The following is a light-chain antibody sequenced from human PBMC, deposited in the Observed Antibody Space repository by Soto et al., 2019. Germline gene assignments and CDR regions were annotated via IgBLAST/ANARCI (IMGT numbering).Light chain of an antibody. V-gene: IGKV1-17*01. J-gene: IGKJ5*01. CDR3: RQHNSFPIT. CDR2: GAS. CDR1: QDIRKD. Sequence: IQMTQSQSSLAASVGDGVTMTCRASQDIRKDLAWDQQKPGKAPQILIYGASTLQTGVASRFSGSGSGTEFTLTISSLQPEDSATYYCRQHNSFPITFGQGTRLEIK.